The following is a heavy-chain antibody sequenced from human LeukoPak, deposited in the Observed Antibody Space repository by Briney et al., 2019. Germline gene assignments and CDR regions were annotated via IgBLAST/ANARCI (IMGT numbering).Heavy chain of an antibody. Sequence: SSQTLSLTCTVSGGSISSGSYYWSWIRQPAGKGLEWIGRIYTSGSTNYNPSLKSRVTISVDTSKNQFSLKLSSVTAADTAVYYCARDRSIWFGESYYYYYYMDVWGKGTTVTVSS. CDR1: GGSISSGSYY. V-gene: IGHV4-61*02. CDR3: ARDRSIWFGESYYYYYYMDV. CDR2: IYTSGST. D-gene: IGHD3-10*01. J-gene: IGHJ6*03.